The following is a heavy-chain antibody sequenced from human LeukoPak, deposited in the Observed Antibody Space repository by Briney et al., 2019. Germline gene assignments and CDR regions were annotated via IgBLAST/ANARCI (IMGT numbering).Heavy chain of an antibody. CDR3: AKDLKPDSGYDVDH. Sequence: GGSLRLSCAASGFTFSTHTMSWVRQAPGKGLEWVSALWGNNKNIYYADSVKGRFTISRDNSGNMLYLQMSDLRVGDTAVYYCAKDLKPDSGYDVDHWGQGTLVTVSS. J-gene: IGHJ4*02. CDR1: GFTFSTHT. V-gene: IGHV3-23*01. D-gene: IGHD5-12*01. CDR2: LWGNNKNI.